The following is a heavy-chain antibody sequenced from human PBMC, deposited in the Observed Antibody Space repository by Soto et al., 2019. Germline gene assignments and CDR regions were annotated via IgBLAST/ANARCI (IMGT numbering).Heavy chain of an antibody. CDR3: AKGGRXGXXYDFWSGSDNYFDY. D-gene: IGHD3-3*01. Sequence: EVQLLESGGGLVQPGGSLRLSCAASGFTFSSYAMSWVRQAPGKGLEWVSAISGSGGSTYYADSVKGRFTISRDNSKNTLYLQMNSLRAEDTAVYYCAKGGRXGXXYDFWSGSDNYFDYWGQGTLVTVSS. J-gene: IGHJ4*02. CDR2: ISGSGGST. CDR1: GFTFSSYA. V-gene: IGHV3-23*01.